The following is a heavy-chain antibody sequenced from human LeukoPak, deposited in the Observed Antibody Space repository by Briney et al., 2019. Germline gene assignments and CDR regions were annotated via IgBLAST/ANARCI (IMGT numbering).Heavy chain of an antibody. CDR3: AKGAPHSGSWFDY. Sequence: PGGSLRLSCAASGFTFDDYAMHWVRQAPGKGLEWVSGISWNSGSIGYADSVKGRFTISRDNAKNSLYLQMNSLRAEDMALYYCAKGAPHSGSWFDYWGQGTLVTVSS. CDR2: ISWNSGSI. D-gene: IGHD6-13*01. V-gene: IGHV3-9*03. CDR1: GFTFDDYA. J-gene: IGHJ4*02.